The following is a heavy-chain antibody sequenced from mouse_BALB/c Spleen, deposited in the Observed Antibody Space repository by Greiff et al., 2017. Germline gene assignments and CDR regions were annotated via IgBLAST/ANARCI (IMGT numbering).Heavy chain of an antibody. CDR2: ISYSGST. V-gene: IGHV3-2*02. D-gene: IGHD2-2*01. CDR3: ARLGGYGFDY. Sequence: VQLQQSGPGLVKPSQSLSLTCTVTGYSITSDYAWNWIRQFPGNKLEWMGYISYSGSTSYNPSLKSRISITRDTSKNQFFLQLNSVTTEDTATYYCARLGGYGFDYWGQGTTLTVSS. CDR1: GYSITSDYA. J-gene: IGHJ2*01.